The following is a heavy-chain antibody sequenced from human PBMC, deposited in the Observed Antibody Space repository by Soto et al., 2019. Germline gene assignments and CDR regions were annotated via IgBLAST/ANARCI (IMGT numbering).Heavy chain of an antibody. CDR1: GFIFTNAW. J-gene: IGHJ4*02. V-gene: IGHV3-15*07. CDR3: TTEDIVLVPTGHGNFDY. D-gene: IGHD2-2*01. Sequence: GGSLRLSCAASGFIFTNAWMNWVRQGPGKGLEWVGRIKSKTDGGTTDYAAPVKGRFTISRDDSKNTLFLQMNSLKTEDTAVYYCTTEDIVLVPTGHGNFDYWGQGTLVTVSS. CDR2: IKSKTDGGTT.